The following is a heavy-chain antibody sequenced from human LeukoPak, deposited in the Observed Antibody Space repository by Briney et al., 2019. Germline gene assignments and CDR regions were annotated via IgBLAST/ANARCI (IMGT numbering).Heavy chain of an antibody. CDR3: ARYRDCSSTSCYPYYYYYMDV. J-gene: IGHJ6*03. D-gene: IGHD2-2*01. CDR2: IYYSGST. Sequence: SSETLSLTCTVSGGSISSYYWSWIRQPPGKGLEWIGYIYYSGSTNYNPSLKSRVTISVDTSKNQFSLKLSSVTAADTAMYYCARYRDCSSTSCYPYYYYYMDVWGKGTTVTVSS. V-gene: IGHV4-59*13. CDR1: GGSISSYY.